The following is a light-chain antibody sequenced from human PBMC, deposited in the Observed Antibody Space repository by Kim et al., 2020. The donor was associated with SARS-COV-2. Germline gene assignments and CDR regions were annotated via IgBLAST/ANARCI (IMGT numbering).Light chain of an antibody. V-gene: IGKV4-1*01. CDR2: WAS. J-gene: IGKJ2*01. CDR1: QSVLYRANYKNY. CDR3: QQYYSTPYT. Sequence: DIVMTQSPDSVAVSLGERATINCKSSQSVLYRANYKNYLAWYQQKPGQPPKLLIYWASTRESGVPDRFSGSGSGTDFTLTISSLQAEDVAVYYCQQYYSTPYTFGQGTKLEI.